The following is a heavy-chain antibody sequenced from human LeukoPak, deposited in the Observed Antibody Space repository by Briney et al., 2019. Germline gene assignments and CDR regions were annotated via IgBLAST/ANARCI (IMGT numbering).Heavy chain of an antibody. CDR2: IDPNSGGT. J-gene: IGHJ4*02. D-gene: IGHD3-10*01. CDR3: ARDYYGSGSYSTDY. CDR1: GYTFTDYQ. V-gene: IGHV1-2*02. Sequence: ASVKVSCKSSGYTFTDYQVHWVRQAPGQGLEWMGWIDPNSGGTNYAQKFQGRVTMTRDTSISTTYMDLSRLRSDDTAVYYCARDYYGSGSYSTDYWAREPWSPSPQ.